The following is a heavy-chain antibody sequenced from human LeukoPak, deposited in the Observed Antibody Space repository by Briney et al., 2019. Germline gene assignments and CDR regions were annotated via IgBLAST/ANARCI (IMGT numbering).Heavy chain of an antibody. CDR3: ARVWVGYVAAAGY. Sequence: SETLSLTCTVSNFSISSGYYWGWIRQPPGKGLEWIGSIYHTGNTYYNPSLKSRVTISVDTSKNQVSLKLTSVTAADTAEYYCARVWVGYVAAAGYWGQGTLVTVSS. J-gene: IGHJ4*02. CDR1: NFSISSGYY. CDR2: IYHTGNT. V-gene: IGHV4-38-2*02. D-gene: IGHD6-13*01.